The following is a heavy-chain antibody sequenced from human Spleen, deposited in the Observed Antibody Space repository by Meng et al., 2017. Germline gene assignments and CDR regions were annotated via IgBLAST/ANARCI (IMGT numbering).Heavy chain of an antibody. D-gene: IGHD6-19*01. CDR1: GGSISSSNW. V-gene: IGHV4-4*03. J-gene: IGHJ4*02. CDR3: ARGSFSSGWGI. CDR2: MSHSGST. Sequence: QVKLRWRVQELVNLPGPLALTCAVSGGSISSSNWWTWVRQPPGKGLDWIGEMSHSGSTNYNPSLKSRVTISLDESKNQFSLKLNSVTAADTAIYYCARGSFSSGWGIWGQGTLVTVSS.